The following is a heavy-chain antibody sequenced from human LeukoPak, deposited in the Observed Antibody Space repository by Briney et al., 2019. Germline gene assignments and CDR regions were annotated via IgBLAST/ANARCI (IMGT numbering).Heavy chain of an antibody. J-gene: IGHJ4*02. V-gene: IGHV3-15*01. CDR3: TTESTLYYDYVWGSHFDY. CDR2: IKSKTDGGTT. CDR1: GFIFSNAW. Sequence: PGGSLRLSCAASGFIFSNAWMSWVRQAPGKGLEWVGRIKSKTDGGTTDYAAPVKGRFTISRDDSKNTLYLQMNSLKTEDTAVYYCTTESTLYYDYVWGSHFDYWGQGTLVTVSS. D-gene: IGHD3-16*01.